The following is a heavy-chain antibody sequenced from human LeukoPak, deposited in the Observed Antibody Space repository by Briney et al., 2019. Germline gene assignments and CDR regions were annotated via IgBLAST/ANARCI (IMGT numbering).Heavy chain of an antibody. CDR3: TAITAAGQRGSSIDY. CDR1: GYTLTEFS. Sequence: ASVKVSCKVSGYTLTEFSIHWVRRVPGKGLEWMGGFDPEDGETIYAQKFQGRVTMTEDTSSDTAYMELSSLRSDDTAVYFFTAITAAGQRGSSIDYWGQGTLVTVSS. D-gene: IGHD6-13*01. V-gene: IGHV1-24*01. J-gene: IGHJ4*02. CDR2: FDPEDGET.